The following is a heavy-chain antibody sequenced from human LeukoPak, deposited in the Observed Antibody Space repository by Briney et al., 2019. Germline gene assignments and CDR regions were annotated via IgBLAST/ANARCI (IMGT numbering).Heavy chain of an antibody. V-gene: IGHV3-21*01. CDR3: ARGHSYDFWSGYSDY. D-gene: IGHD3-3*01. CDR1: GFTFSSYS. Sequence: GGSLRLSCAASGFTFSSYSMNWVRQAPGKGLEWVSSISSSSYIYYADSVKGRFTISRDNAKNSLYLQMNSLRAEDTAVYYCARGHSYDFWSGYSDYWGQGTLVTVSS. CDR2: ISSSSYI. J-gene: IGHJ4*02.